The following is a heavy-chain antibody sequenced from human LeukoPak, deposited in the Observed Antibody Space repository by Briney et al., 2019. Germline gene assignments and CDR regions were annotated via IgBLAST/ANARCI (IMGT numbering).Heavy chain of an antibody. CDR3: ARGRTTVVTPYYFDY. Sequence: PSQTLSLTCAVSGGSNSSGGYSWSWIRQPPGKGLEWIGYIYHSGSTYYNPSLKSRVTISVDRSKNQFSLKLSSVTAADTAVYYCARGRTTVVTPYYFDYWGQGTLVTVSS. D-gene: IGHD4-23*01. V-gene: IGHV4-30-2*01. J-gene: IGHJ4*02. CDR1: GGSNSSGGYS. CDR2: IYHSGST.